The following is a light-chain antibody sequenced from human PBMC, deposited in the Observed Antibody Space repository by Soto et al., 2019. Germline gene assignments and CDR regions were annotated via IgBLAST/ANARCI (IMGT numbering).Light chain of an antibody. V-gene: IGKV1-9*01. CDR3: QQTRAYPST. CDR2: TAS. J-gene: IGKJ4*01. Sequence: IQLTQFPASLSASVGDRVTFTCGAGQDIAIYLAWYQKKPGQAPNLLIHTASTLHGGVPSRFSGSGSGTDFTLTITSLQAEDFATYYCQQTRAYPSTFGGGTKVDIK. CDR1: QDIAIY.